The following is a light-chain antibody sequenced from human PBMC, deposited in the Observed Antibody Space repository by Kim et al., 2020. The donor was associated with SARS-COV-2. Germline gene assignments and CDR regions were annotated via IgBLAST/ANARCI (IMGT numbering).Light chain of an antibody. CDR3: QQSKT. J-gene: IGKJ1*01. Sequence: DIQMTQSPSTLSASVGDRVTITCRASQSISSWLVWYQQKPGKAPKLLIYKASSLESGVPSRFSGSGSGTEFTLTISSLQPDDFATYYCQQSKTFGQGTKVDIK. V-gene: IGKV1-5*03. CDR2: KAS. CDR1: QSISSW.